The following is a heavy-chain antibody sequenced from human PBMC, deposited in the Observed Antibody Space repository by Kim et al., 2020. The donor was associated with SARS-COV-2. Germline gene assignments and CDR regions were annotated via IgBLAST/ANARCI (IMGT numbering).Heavy chain of an antibody. J-gene: IGHJ4*02. Sequence: GGSLRLSCAASGFTFTDHGMHWVRQAPGKGLEWVAVISNAEREYNYADSVKGRFTISRDNSKNTVDLRMDSRRVEDTAVFYCVRAREKSFYQWGQGTLVTVSS. CDR3: VRAREKSFYQ. V-gene: IGHV3-30*03. CDR2: ISNAEREY. CDR1: GFTFTDHG.